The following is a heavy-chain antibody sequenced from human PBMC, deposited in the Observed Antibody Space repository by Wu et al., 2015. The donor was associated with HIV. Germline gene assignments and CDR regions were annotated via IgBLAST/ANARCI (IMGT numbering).Heavy chain of an antibody. J-gene: IGHJ4*02. D-gene: IGHD3-22*01. CDR1: GYIFSDYG. CDR3: ARGHYYDSSSSPMF. CDR2: ISAYNGNT. V-gene: IGHV1-18*01. Sequence: VQLVQSGGEVKKPGASVKVACKASGYIFSDYGINWVRQAPGQGLEWMGWISAYNGNTKYSQKFQGRVTLTTETSTSTAYMELRSLRSDGTAVYYCARGHYYDSSSSPMFWGLGTLVTVSS.